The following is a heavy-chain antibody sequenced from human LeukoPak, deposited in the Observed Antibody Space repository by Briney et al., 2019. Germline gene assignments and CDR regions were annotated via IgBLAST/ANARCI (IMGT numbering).Heavy chain of an antibody. CDR1: GFTFSSYA. D-gene: IGHD6-19*01. Sequence: PGGSLRLSCAASGFTFSSYAMSWVRQAPGKGVEWVSAIRGSGGGTYYADSVKGRFTISRDNSKNTLYLQMNSLRDEDTALYYCAKAGIGVVGYFDYWGQGTLVTVSS. CDR3: AKAGIGVVGYFDY. CDR2: IRGSGGGT. V-gene: IGHV3-23*01. J-gene: IGHJ4*02.